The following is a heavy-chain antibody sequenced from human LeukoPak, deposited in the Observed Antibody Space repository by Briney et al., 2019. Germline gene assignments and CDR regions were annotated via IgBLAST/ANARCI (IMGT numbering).Heavy chain of an antibody. D-gene: IGHD2-2*02. V-gene: IGHV3-21*01. CDR2: ISNSSSYI. J-gene: IGHJ6*02. CDR1: GFTFSSYW. Sequence: GGSLRLSCAASGFTFSSYWMSWVRQAPGKGLEWVSSISNSSSYIYYADSVKGRFTISRDNAKNSLYLQMNSLRAEDTAVYYCARDDSLGYCSSTSCYRDYGMDVWGQGTTVTVSS. CDR3: ARDDSLGYCSSTSCYRDYGMDV.